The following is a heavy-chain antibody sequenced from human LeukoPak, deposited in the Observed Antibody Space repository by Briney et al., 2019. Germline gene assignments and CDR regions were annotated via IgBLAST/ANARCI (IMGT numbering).Heavy chain of an antibody. Sequence: AGGSLRLSCAASGFTFSSYGMNWVRQAPGKGLEWVSYISSSSSTIYYADSVKGRFTISRDNAKNSLYLQMNSLRAEDTAVYSCARGADGVSSNSRGWFDPWGQGTLVTVSS. CDR2: ISSSSSTI. J-gene: IGHJ5*02. CDR3: ARGADGVSSNSRGWFDP. V-gene: IGHV3-48*01. D-gene: IGHD2-15*01. CDR1: GFTFSSYG.